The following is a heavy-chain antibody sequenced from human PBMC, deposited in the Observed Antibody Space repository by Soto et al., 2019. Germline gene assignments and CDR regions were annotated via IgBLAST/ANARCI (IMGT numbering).Heavy chain of an antibody. V-gene: IGHV1-69*12. Sequence: QVQLVQSGAEVKKPGSSVKVSCKASGGTFSSYAISWVRQAPGQGLEWMGGIIPIFGTANYAQKFQGRVTITADESTSTAYMELSRLRSEDTAVYYCARASKYYYDSSGYYYWADYWGQGTLVTVSS. CDR1: GGTFSSYA. CDR3: ARASKYYYDSSGYYYWADY. D-gene: IGHD3-22*01. CDR2: IIPIFGTA. J-gene: IGHJ4*02.